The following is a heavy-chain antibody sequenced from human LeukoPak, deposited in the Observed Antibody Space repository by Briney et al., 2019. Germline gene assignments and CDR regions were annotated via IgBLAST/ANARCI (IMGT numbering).Heavy chain of an antibody. J-gene: IGHJ4*02. D-gene: IGHD6-6*01. CDR2: INHSGST. CDR3: ARGSGVLGY. CDR1: GGSISSSNW. Sequence: PSETLSLTCAVSGGSISSSNWWSWIRQPPGKGLEWIGEINHSGSTNYNPSLKSRVTISVDTSKNQFSLKLSSVTAADTAVYYCARGSGVLGYWGQGNLVTVSS. V-gene: IGHV4-4*02.